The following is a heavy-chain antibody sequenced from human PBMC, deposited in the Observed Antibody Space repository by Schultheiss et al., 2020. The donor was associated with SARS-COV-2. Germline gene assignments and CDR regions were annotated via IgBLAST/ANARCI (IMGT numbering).Heavy chain of an antibody. CDR3: ARTEGYYGSGSYYKPFDY. CDR2: ISYDGSNK. CDR1: GFTFSSYA. D-gene: IGHD3-10*01. Sequence: GESLKISCAASGFTFSSYAMHWVRQAPGKGLEWVAVISYDGSNKYYADSVKGRFTISRDNSKNTLYLQMNSWRAEDTAVYYCARTEGYYGSGSYYKPFDYWGQGGLITVAS. J-gene: IGHJ4*02. V-gene: IGHV3-30-3*01.